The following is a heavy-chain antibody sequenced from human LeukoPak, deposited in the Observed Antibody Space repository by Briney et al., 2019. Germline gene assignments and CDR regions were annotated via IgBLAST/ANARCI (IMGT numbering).Heavy chain of an antibody. V-gene: IGHV3-66*01. CDR2: IYSGGST. CDR3: ARGQYYYDSSGYYSVFDY. D-gene: IGHD3-22*01. Sequence: GGSLRLSCAASGFTVSSNYMSWVRQAPGKGLEWVSVIYSGGSTYYADSVRGRFTISRDNSKNTLYLQMNSLRAEDTAVYYCARGQYYYDSSGYYSVFDYWGQGTLVTVSS. J-gene: IGHJ4*02. CDR1: GFTVSSNY.